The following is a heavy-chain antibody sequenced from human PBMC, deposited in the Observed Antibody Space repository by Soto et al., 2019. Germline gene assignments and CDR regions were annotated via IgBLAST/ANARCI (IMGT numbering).Heavy chain of an antibody. CDR1: GYTLTELS. CDR3: ASTPTIFGVVNPNWFDP. CDR2: FDTEAGET. V-gene: IGHV1-24*01. D-gene: IGHD3-3*01. J-gene: IGHJ5*02. Sequence: QVQLVQSGAEVKKPGASVKVSCKVSGYTLTELSMHWVRQAHGHGFEWMGGFDTEAGETIYAQKFQGRVTMTEDTSTDTAYMELSSLRSEDTAVYYCASTPTIFGVVNPNWFDPWGQVTLVTVSS.